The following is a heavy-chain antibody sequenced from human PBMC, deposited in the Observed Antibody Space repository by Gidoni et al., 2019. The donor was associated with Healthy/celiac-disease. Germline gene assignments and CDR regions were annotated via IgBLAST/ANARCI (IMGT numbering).Heavy chain of an antibody. J-gene: IGHJ6*02. D-gene: IGHD2-2*01. Sequence: QVQLQESGPGLVKPSETLSLTCTVSGGSISSYYWSWIRRPPGKGLEWIGYIYYSGSTNYNPSLKSRVTISVDTSKSQFSLKLSSVTAADTAVYYCARGGYCSSTSCYHYYYGMDVWGQGTTVTVS. CDR3: ARGGYCSSTSCYHYYYGMDV. CDR1: GGSISSYY. CDR2: IYYSGST. V-gene: IGHV4-59*01.